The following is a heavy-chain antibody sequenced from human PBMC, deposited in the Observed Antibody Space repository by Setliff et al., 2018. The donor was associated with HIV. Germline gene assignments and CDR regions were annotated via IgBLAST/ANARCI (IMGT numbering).Heavy chain of an antibody. D-gene: IGHD4-17*01. CDR2: INTLTGSP. Sequence: RASVKVSCKASGYSFINYAMNWVRQAPGQGLEWMGWINTLTGSPTYAQAFTGRFVFSVDTSVTTAYLQISGLKADDTAVYYCARALYGEYGGDLNWLDPWGQGTLVTVSS. CDR1: GYSFINYA. J-gene: IGHJ5*02. V-gene: IGHV7-4-1*02. CDR3: ARALYGEYGGDLNWLDP.